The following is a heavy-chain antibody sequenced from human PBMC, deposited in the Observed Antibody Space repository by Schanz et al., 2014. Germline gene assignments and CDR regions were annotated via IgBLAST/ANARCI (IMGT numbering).Heavy chain of an antibody. V-gene: IGHV3-21*06. D-gene: IGHD7-27*01. CDR1: GFSFDSYN. J-gene: IGHJ4*03. CDR2: LSFDSRHI. CDR3: AKYGGELGVSFEY. Sequence: EVQLVESGGGLVQPGGSLRLSCTASGFSFDSYNMNWVRQSPGKGLEWVAFLSFDSRHIYYADSVKGRFTISRDNAKSSLHLQMNSLRPEDTAVYYCAKYGGELGVSFEYWGQGTTVTVSS.